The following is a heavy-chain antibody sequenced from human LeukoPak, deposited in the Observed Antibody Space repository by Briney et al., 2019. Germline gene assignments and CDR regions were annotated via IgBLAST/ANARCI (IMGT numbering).Heavy chain of an antibody. CDR2: IYDDGTT. CDR3: AKGHYGNTPQ. D-gene: IGHD1/OR15-1a*01. Sequence: PGGSLRLSCADSGFSVSDNYMKWVRQAPGKGLEWVSVIYDDGTTYYADSVRGRFTISRDNSKNTLYVQMNSLRAEDTAVYYCAKGHYGNTPQWGQGSLVTVSS. CDR1: GFSVSDNY. J-gene: IGHJ4*02. V-gene: IGHV3-66*01.